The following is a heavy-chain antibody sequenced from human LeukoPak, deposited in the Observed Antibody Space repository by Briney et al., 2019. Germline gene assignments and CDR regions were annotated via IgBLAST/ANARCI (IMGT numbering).Heavy chain of an antibody. D-gene: IGHD6-13*01. J-gene: IGHJ4*02. CDR2: IYPGDSET. CDR3: ARRAVAAADY. Sequence: GESLKISCKGPGYSFTSYWIGWVRQMPGKSLEWMGIIYPGDSETRYSPSFQGQVTISADESISTAYLQWSSLKASDTAIYYCARRAVAAADYWGQGTLVTVSS. CDR1: GYSFTSYW. V-gene: IGHV5-51*01.